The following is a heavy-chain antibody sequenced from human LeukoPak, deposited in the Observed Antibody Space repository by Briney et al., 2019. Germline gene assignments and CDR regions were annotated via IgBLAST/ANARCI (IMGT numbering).Heavy chain of an antibody. Sequence: GGSLRLSCVASGFTFGNHWIHWVRQAPGKGLEWVSYISSSSSTIYYADSVKGRFTISRDNAKNSLYLQMNSLRAEDTAVYYCARGAYYYEDWGQGTLVTVSS. CDR2: ISSSSSTI. D-gene: IGHD3-22*01. CDR3: ARGAYYYED. J-gene: IGHJ4*02. CDR1: GFTFGNHW. V-gene: IGHV3-48*01.